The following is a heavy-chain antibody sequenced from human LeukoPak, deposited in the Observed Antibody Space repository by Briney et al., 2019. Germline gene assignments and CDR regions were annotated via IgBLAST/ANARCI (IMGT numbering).Heavy chain of an antibody. V-gene: IGHV3-23*01. D-gene: IGHD4-17*01. CDR3: AKCRTQGWPAYGDRAYYFDY. Sequence: GGSLRLSCAASGFTFSSYAMSWVRQAPGKGLEWVSTISGSGGSTYYADSVKGRFTISRDNSKNTLYLQMNSLRAEDTAVYYCAKCRTQGWPAYGDRAYYFDYWGQGTLVTVSS. CDR1: GFTFSSYA. J-gene: IGHJ4*02. CDR2: ISGSGGST.